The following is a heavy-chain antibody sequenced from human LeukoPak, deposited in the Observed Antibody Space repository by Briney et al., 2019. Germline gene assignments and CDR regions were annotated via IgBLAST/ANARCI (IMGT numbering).Heavy chain of an antibody. CDR1: GFTFSNAW. J-gene: IGHJ4*02. CDR3: TTRRGCSSTSCYVFDY. D-gene: IGHD2-2*01. V-gene: IGHV3-15*01. CDR2: IKSKTDGGTT. Sequence: GGSLRLSCVASGFTFSNAWMSWVRQAPGTGLEWVGRIKSKTDGGTTDYAAPVKDRFTISRDDSKNTLYLQMNSLKTEDPAVYYCTTRRGCSSTSCYVFDYWGQGTLVTVSS.